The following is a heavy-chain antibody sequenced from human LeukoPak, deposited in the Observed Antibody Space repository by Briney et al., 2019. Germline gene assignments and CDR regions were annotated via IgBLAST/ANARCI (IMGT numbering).Heavy chain of an antibody. CDR1: GFTFSSYS. V-gene: IGHV3-21*01. CDR2: ISSSSSCI. D-gene: IGHD3-22*01. CDR3: ARDSYYYDSSGYSDY. Sequence: GGSLRLSCAASGFTFSSYSMNWVRQAPGKGLEWVSSISSSSSCIYYADSVKGRFTISRDNAKNSLYLQMNSLRAEDTAVYYCARDSYYYDSSGYSDYWGQGTLVTVSS. J-gene: IGHJ4*02.